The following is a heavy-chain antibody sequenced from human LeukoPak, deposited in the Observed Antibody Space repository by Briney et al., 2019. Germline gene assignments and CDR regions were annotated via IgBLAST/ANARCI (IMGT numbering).Heavy chain of an antibody. CDR2: INHSGST. CDR1: GGSFSGYY. V-gene: IGHV4-34*01. Sequence: PSETLSLTCAVYGGSFSGYYWSWIRQPPGKGLEWIGEINHSGSTNYNPSLKSRVTISVDTSKNQFSLKLSSVTAADTAVYYCARGGGIQLWLDFDYWGQGTLVTVSS. J-gene: IGHJ4*02. D-gene: IGHD5-18*01. CDR3: ARGGGIQLWLDFDY.